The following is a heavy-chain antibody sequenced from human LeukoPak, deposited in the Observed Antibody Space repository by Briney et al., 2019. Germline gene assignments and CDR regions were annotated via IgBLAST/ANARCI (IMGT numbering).Heavy chain of an antibody. CDR1: GFTFSSYA. CDR2: ISGSGGST. V-gene: IGHV3-23*01. Sequence: GGSLRLSCAASGFTFSSYAMSWVRQAPGKGLEWVSAISGSGGSTYYADSVKDRFIISRDNSKNALSLQLNSLRPEDTALYYCAKHFCTGLDCSLFDSWGQGTLVTVSS. D-gene: IGHD3/OR15-3a*01. J-gene: IGHJ4*02. CDR3: AKHFCTGLDCSLFDS.